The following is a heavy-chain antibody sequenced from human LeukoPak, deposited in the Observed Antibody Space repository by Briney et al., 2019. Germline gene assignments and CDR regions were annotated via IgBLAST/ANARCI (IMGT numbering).Heavy chain of an antibody. CDR2: INPNSGGT. Sequence: ASVKVSCKASGYTFTGYYMHWVRQAPGRGLEWMGWINPNSGGTSYAQKFQGSVTMTRDTSISTAYMELSRMSSDDTAVYYCARDGSRTAYNCFDLWGQGTPVTVSS. J-gene: IGHJ5*02. D-gene: IGHD1-14*01. V-gene: IGHV1-2*02. CDR1: GYTFTGYY. CDR3: ARDGSRTAYNCFDL.